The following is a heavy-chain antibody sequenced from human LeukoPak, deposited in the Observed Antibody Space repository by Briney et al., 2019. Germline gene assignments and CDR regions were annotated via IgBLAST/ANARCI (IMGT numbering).Heavy chain of an antibody. CDR1: GFTFSSYA. CDR3: AKEPGEGAGSYYNY. D-gene: IGHD3-10*01. Sequence: GGSLRLSCAASGFTFSSYAMSWVRQAPGKGLEWVSGISGSGGNTYYTDSVKGRFTISRDNSKKTLFLQMNSLRAEDTAVYYCAKEPGEGAGSYYNYWGQGTLVTVSS. V-gene: IGHV3-23*01. J-gene: IGHJ4*02. CDR2: ISGSGGNT.